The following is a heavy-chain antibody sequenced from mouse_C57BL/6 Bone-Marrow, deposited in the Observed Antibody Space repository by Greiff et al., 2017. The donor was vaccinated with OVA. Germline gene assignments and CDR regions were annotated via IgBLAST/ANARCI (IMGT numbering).Heavy chain of an antibody. J-gene: IGHJ4*01. CDR2: INSDGGST. CDR1: EYEFPSHD. Sequence: DVKLVESGGGLVQPGESLKLSCESNEYEFPSHDMSWVRKTPEKRLELVAAINSDGGSTYYPDTMERRFIISRDNTKKTLYLQMSSLRSEDTAVYYCARHPYYSNHEAMDYWGQGTSVTVSS. D-gene: IGHD2-5*01. V-gene: IGHV5-2*03. CDR3: ARHPYYSNHEAMDY.